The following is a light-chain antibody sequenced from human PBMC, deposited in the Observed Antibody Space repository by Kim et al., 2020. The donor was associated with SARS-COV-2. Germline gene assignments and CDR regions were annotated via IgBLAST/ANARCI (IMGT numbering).Light chain of an antibody. Sequence: DIQMTQSPSSLSASVGDRVTITCQASQDISIYLNWYQQKAGKAPKLLIYDASNLETGVPSRFTGSGSGTDFTFTISSLQPEDIATYYCQKYDNVPLTFGGGTKVDIK. CDR1: QDISIY. CDR3: QKYDNVPLT. CDR2: DAS. V-gene: IGKV1-33*01. J-gene: IGKJ4*01.